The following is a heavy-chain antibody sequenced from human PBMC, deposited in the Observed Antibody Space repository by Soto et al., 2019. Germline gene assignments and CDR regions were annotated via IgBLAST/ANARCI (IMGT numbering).Heavy chain of an antibody. Sequence: GGSLRLSCAVSGFIFNNYGMHWVRQAPGKGLEWVTVISYDGSNKYYADSVKGRFTISRDNSQNTLYLQMNSLRADDTAVYYCEKVKFKWKDYYYGMDVWGQGTTVTVSS. V-gene: IGHV3-30*18. CDR3: EKVKFKWKDYYYGMDV. CDR1: GFIFNNYG. J-gene: IGHJ6*02. CDR2: ISYDGSNK. D-gene: IGHD1-1*01.